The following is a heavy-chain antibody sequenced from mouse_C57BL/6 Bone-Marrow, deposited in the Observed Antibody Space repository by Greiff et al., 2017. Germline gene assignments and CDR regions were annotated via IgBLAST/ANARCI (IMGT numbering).Heavy chain of an antibody. Sequence: EVQLQQSGAELVRPGASVKLSCTASGFNIKDDYMHWVKQRPEQGLEWIGWIDPENGDTEYASKFQGKATITADTSSNTAYLQLSSLTSEDTAVYYCASGSNYFAWFAYWGQGTLVTVSA. D-gene: IGHD2-5*01. J-gene: IGHJ3*01. CDR1: GFNIKDDY. CDR2: IDPENGDT. CDR3: ASGSNYFAWFAY. V-gene: IGHV14-4*01.